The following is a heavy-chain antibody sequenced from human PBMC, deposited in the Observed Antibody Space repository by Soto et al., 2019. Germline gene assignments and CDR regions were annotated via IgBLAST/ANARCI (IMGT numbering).Heavy chain of an antibody. CDR3: ARDGTYYDSGGYLHNYHYTVDV. Sequence: PSETLSLTCAVYGGSFSGYYWSWIRQPPGKGLEWIGEINHSGSTNYNPSLKSRVTISVDTSKNQFSLKLSSVTAADTAVYYCARDGTYYDSGGYLHNYHYTVDVWGQGTTVTVSS. J-gene: IGHJ6*02. CDR2: INHSGST. V-gene: IGHV4-34*01. CDR1: GGSFSGYY. D-gene: IGHD3-22*01.